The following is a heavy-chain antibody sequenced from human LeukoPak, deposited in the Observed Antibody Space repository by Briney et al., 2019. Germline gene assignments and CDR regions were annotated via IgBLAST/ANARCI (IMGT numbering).Heavy chain of an antibody. CDR2: ISYDGSNK. Sequence: GRSLRLSCTASGFTFSSYAMDWVRQAPGKGLERVAVISYDGSNKYYADSVKGRFTISRDNSKNTLYLQMHSLRAEDTAVYYCARTTRKVDYWGQGTLVTVSS. V-gene: IGHV3-30-3*01. CDR3: ARTTRKVDY. D-gene: IGHD1-14*01. CDR1: GFTFSSYA. J-gene: IGHJ4*02.